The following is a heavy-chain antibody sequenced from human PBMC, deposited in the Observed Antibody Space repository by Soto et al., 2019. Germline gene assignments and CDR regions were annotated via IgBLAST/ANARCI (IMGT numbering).Heavy chain of an antibody. Sequence: QVQLVQSGAEVKKPGSSVKVSCKASGGTFSSYAISWVRQAPGQGLEWMGGIIPIFGTAKYAQKFQGRVTITADESTSTAYMELSSLRSEDTAVYYCARSTHYYDSSGYPEDYWGQGTLVTVSS. D-gene: IGHD3-22*01. CDR2: IIPIFGTA. CDR3: ARSTHYYDSSGYPEDY. CDR1: GGTFSSYA. J-gene: IGHJ4*02. V-gene: IGHV1-69*01.